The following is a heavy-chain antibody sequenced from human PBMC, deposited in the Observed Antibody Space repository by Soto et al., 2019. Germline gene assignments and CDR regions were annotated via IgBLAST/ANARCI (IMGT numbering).Heavy chain of an antibody. CDR3: ARVGSSSWDYYYYGMDV. D-gene: IGHD6-13*01. V-gene: IGHV3-30-3*01. Sequence: GGSLRLSCAASGFTFSSYAMHWVRQAPGKGLEWVAVISYDGSNKYYADSVKGRFTISRDNSKNTLYLQMNSLRAEDTAVYYCARVGSSSWDYYYYGMDVWGQGTTVTVSS. CDR1: GFTFSSYA. CDR2: ISYDGSNK. J-gene: IGHJ6*02.